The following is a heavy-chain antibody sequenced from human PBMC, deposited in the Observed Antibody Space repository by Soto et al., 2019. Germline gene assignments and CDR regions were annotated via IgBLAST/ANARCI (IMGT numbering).Heavy chain of an antibody. J-gene: IGHJ5*02. CDR2: IIPIFGTA. Sequence: SVKVSCKASGGTFSSYAISCARQAPGQGLEWMGGIIPIFGTANYAQKFQGRVTITADESTSTAYMELSSLRSEDTAVYYCARWVPNDYGDYCWFDPWGQGTLVTVSS. CDR3: ARWVPNDYGDYCWFDP. D-gene: IGHD4-17*01. V-gene: IGHV1-69*13. CDR1: GGTFSSYA.